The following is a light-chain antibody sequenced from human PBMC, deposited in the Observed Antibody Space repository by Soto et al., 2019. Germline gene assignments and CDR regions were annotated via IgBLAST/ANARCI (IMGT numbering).Light chain of an antibody. CDR3: QPSCSSPLP. CDR2: HSI. J-gene: IGKJ4*01. CDR1: ERVTSSF. V-gene: IGKV3-20*01. Sequence: ENGLTQSPGTLSLSPGETATLSCNASERVTSSFFAWYQQKPCPAPRLVIYHSIGRATGVPDRFSGSGSGTEFTRNITRLEHEAFEVYYCQPSCSSPLPFGGGTKVAMK.